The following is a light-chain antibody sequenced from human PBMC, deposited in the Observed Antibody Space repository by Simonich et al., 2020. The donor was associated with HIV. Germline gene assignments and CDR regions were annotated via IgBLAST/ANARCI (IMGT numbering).Light chain of an antibody. V-gene: IGKV1-12*01. CDR2: AAS. CDR3: QQASSFPRT. CDR1: QGISSC. J-gene: IGKJ4*01. Sequence: DIQMTQSPSSVSASVGNRVTITCRAIQGISSCLAWYQQKPGKAPKLLIYAASNLQSGVPSRFSGSGSGTGFTLTISSLQPEDFAIYYCQQASSFPRTFGGGTKVEIK.